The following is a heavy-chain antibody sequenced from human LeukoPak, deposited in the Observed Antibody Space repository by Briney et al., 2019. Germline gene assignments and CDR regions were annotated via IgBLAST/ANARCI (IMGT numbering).Heavy chain of an antibody. V-gene: IGHV3-23*01. CDR3: AKPARYYDSSGYIPLGAFDI. Sequence: GGSLRLSCAASGFTFSSYAMSWVRQAPGKGLEWVSAISGSGGSTYYADSVKGRFTISRDNSENTLYLQMNSLRAEDTAVYYCAKPARYYDSSGYIPLGAFDIWGQGTMVTVSS. CDR2: ISGSGGST. J-gene: IGHJ3*02. CDR1: GFTFSSYA. D-gene: IGHD3-22*01.